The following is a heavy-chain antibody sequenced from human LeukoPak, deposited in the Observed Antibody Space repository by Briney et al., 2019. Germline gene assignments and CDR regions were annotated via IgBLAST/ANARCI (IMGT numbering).Heavy chain of an antibody. J-gene: IGHJ3*02. CDR2: IYNGGNT. Sequence: GGSLRLSCAASGLSVSNNYISWVRQAPGKGLEWVSVIYNGGNTYYADFVKGRFTISRDNSKNTLYLQMNSLRAEDTAVYYCAREMDTSYDALDIWGQGTMVTVSS. CDR3: AREMDTSYDALDI. V-gene: IGHV3-53*01. D-gene: IGHD5-24*01. CDR1: GLSVSNNY.